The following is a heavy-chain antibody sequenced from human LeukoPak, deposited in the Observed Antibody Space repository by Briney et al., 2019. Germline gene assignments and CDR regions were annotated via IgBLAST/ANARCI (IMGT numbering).Heavy chain of an antibody. V-gene: IGHV3-21*01. D-gene: IGHD2-15*01. J-gene: IGHJ4*02. Sequence: ASVKVSCKASGGTFSSYAISWVRQAPGKGLEWVSSISSCSSYIYYADSVKGRFTISRDNAKNSLYLQMNSLRAEDTAVYYCARGYCSGGSCYDYWGQGTLVTVSS. CDR2: ISSCSSYI. CDR3: ARGYCSGGSCYDY. CDR1: GGTFSSYA.